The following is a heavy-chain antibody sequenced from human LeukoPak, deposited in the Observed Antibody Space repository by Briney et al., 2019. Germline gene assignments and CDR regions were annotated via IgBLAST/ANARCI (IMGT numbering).Heavy chain of an antibody. CDR3: ARGGCSTTSCYHFDS. CDR1: GYTFTSYY. D-gene: IGHD2-2*01. J-gene: IGHJ4*02. CDR2: INPSAGGT. V-gene: IGHV1-46*01. Sequence: GASVKVSCKASGYTFTSYYIHWVRQAPGQGLEWMGLINPSAGGTSYAQKFQDRVTMTRDMSTTTVYLGLHSLRSEDTAVYYCARGGCSTTSCYHFDSWGQRTLVTVSS.